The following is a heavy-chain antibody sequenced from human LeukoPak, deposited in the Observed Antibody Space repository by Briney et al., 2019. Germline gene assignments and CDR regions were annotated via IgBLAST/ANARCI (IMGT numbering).Heavy chain of an antibody. CDR1: GFTFSNAW. V-gene: IGHV3-15*01. CDR3: TTADYGDYGAFDI. J-gene: IGHJ3*02. D-gene: IGHD4-17*01. Sequence: GGSLRLSCAASGFTFSNAWMSWVRQAPGKGLEWVGRIKSKTDGGTTDYAAPVKGRFTISRDDSKNTLYLQMNSLKTEDPAVYYCTTADYGDYGAFDIWGQGTMVTVSS. CDR2: IKSKTDGGTT.